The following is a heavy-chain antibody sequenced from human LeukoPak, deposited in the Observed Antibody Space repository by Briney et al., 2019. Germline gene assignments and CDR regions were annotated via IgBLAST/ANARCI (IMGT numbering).Heavy chain of an antibody. D-gene: IGHD3-16*02. CDR3: ARAPYRYYMDV. CDR2: ISSSGSTI. Sequence: GGSLRLSCAASGFTFSSYEMNWVRQAPGKGLEWVSYISSSGSTIYYADSVKGRFTISRDNAKNSPSLQMNSLRAEDTAVFYCARAPYRYYMDVWGKGTTVTVSS. J-gene: IGHJ6*03. CDR1: GFTFSSYE. V-gene: IGHV3-48*03.